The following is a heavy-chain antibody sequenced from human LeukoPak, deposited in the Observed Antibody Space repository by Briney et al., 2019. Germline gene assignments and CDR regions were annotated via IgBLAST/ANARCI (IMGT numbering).Heavy chain of an antibody. V-gene: IGHV3-48*03. CDR1: GFTFSSYE. Sequence: GGSLRLSCAASGFTFSSYEMNWVRQAPGKGLEWVSYISSSGSTIYYADSVKGRFTISRDNAKNSLYLQMNSLRAEDTAGYYCARAPVYSSSWDYYDGMDVWGQGTTITVSS. D-gene: IGHD6-13*01. J-gene: IGHJ6*02. CDR3: ARAPVYSSSWDYYDGMDV. CDR2: ISSSGSTI.